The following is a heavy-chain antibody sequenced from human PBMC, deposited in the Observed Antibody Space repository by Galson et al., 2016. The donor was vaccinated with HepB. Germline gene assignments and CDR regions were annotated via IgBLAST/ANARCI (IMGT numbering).Heavy chain of an antibody. D-gene: IGHD1-26*01. Sequence: SLRLSCAASGFTFSSYAMSWVRQAPGKGLEWVSSVSGRGDSTNYAASVQGRFTISRDNSKNIVYMQMNSLRAEDTAVYYCAKGSARIRPRGSDYFDYWGQGTLVAVSS. V-gene: IGHV3-23*01. CDR1: GFTFSSYA. CDR2: VSGRGDST. J-gene: IGHJ4*02. CDR3: AKGSARIRPRGSDYFDY.